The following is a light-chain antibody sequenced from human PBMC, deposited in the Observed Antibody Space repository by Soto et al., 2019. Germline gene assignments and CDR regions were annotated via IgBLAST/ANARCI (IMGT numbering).Light chain of an antibody. Sequence: QSVLTQPASVSGSPGQSITISCTGTSSDVGGYNYVSWYQHHPGKAPKLIIFDVSNRPSGVSNPFSGSKSGNTASLTISGLQPEDEADYYCSSYTTINTSQIVFGTGTKLTVL. V-gene: IGLV2-14*03. J-gene: IGLJ1*01. CDR2: DVS. CDR1: SSDVGGYNY. CDR3: SSYTTINTSQIV.